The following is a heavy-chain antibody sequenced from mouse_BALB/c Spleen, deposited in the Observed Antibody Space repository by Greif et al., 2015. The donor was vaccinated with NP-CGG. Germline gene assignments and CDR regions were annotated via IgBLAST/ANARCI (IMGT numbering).Heavy chain of an antibody. CDR2: INPSSGYT. Sequence: VQLQQSGAELARPGASVKMSSKASGYTFTSYTMNWVKQRPGQGLEWIGYINPSSGYTNYNQKFKDKATLTADKSSSPAYIQLSTPASEDSAVYSCAMEAGSCRCFFYVCGAWTTVTASS. CDR3: AMEAGSCRCFFYV. CDR1: GYTFTSYT. D-gene: IGHD1-1*01. J-gene: IGHJ1*01. V-gene: IGHV1-4*01.